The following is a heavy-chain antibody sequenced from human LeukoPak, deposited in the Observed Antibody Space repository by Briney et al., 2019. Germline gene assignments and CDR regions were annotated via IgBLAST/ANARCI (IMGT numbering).Heavy chain of an antibody. CDR1: GGSISSGSYF. J-gene: IGHJ4*02. CDR2: IDSSGNT. CDR3: AGFYYYDSGGYYYDY. V-gene: IGHV4-61*02. D-gene: IGHD3-22*01. Sequence: SQTLSLTCTVSGGSISSGSYFWSWIRQSAGRGLEWIGRIDSSGNTNYNPSLKSRVIMSLDTSKNQFSLKLSSVTAADTAVYYCAGFYYYDSGGYYYDYWGQGTLVTVSS.